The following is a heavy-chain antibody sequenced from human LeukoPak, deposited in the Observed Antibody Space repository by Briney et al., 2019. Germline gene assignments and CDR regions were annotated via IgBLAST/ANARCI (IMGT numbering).Heavy chain of an antibody. D-gene: IGHD3-10*01. Sequence: VASVKVSCKVSGYTLTELSIHWVRQAPGKGLEWMGGFDPEDGETIYAQKFQGRVTMTEDTSTDTAYMELSSLRSEDTAVYYCATAPRITMVRGVTSWGQGTLVTVSS. CDR3: ATAPRITMVRGVTS. V-gene: IGHV1-24*01. J-gene: IGHJ4*02. CDR2: FDPEDGET. CDR1: GYTLTELS.